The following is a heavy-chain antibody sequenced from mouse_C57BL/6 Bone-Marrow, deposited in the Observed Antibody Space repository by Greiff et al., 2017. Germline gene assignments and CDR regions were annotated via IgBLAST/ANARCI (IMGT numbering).Heavy chain of an antibody. Sequence: VQLQQPGAELVKPGASVKLSCKASGYTFTSYWMHWVKQRPGQGLEWIGMIHPNRGSTNYTEKFKSKATLTVDKSSSTAYMQHSSLTSEDAAGYDYARRTTDGYFDVWGTGTTVTVSS. V-gene: IGHV1-64*01. CDR2: IHPNRGST. J-gene: IGHJ1*03. D-gene: IGHD1-1*01. CDR1: GYTFTSYW. CDR3: ARRTTDGYFDV.